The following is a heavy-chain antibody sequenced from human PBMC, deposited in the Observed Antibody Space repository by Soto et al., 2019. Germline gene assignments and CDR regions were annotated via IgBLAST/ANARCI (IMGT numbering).Heavy chain of an antibody. Sequence: QVQLVESGGGVVQPGRSPRLSCAASGFTFSNFGMHWVRQAPGKGLEWVAAISSDGGDKYYSHSVKDRFTISRDNSKNKVFLEMNSLRVEDTAVYYCVKGSEVARQELDHWGQGILVTVSS. J-gene: IGHJ4*02. V-gene: IGHV3-30*18. CDR2: ISSDGGDK. D-gene: IGHD2-15*01. CDR3: VKGSEVARQELDH. CDR1: GFTFSNFG.